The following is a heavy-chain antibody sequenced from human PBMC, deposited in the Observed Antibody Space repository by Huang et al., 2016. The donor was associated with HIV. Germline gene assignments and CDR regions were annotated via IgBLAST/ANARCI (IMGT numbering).Heavy chain of an antibody. CDR3: ARLIGSPSFYYGLDV. Sequence: EVQLVQSGAEVKKPGESLKISCQGSGYRFRSNWIGWVRQMPGKGLEWMGSIYPGDADTRYSPSFQGQVTISADKSINTAYLQWSSLTASDTAMYYCARLIGSPSFYYGLDVWGQGTTVTVSS. CDR1: GYRFRSNW. V-gene: IGHV5-51*01. J-gene: IGHJ6*02. CDR2: IYPGDADT. D-gene: IGHD3-10*01.